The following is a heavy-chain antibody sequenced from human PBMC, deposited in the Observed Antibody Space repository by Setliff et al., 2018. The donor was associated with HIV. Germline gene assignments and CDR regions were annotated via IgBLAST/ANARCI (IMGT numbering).Heavy chain of an antibody. J-gene: IGHJ4*02. D-gene: IGHD6-19*01. CDR1: GFTFTSSA. Sequence: SVKVSCKASGFTFTSSAVQWVRQARGQRLEWIGWIVVGSGNTNYAQKLQGRVTLTTDTSTSTAYMELRSLRSDDTAVYYCARDPPSSGWYRADYWGQGTLVTVSS. CDR3: ARDPPSSGWYRADY. V-gene: IGHV1-58*01. CDR2: IVVGSGNT.